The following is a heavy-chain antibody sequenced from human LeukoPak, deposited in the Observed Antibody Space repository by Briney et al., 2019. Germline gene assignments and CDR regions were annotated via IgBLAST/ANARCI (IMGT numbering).Heavy chain of an antibody. CDR3: ASRPSSGGDY. D-gene: IGHD1-26*01. Sequence: PSESLSLTCAVYGASFSGYYWSWIRQPPGEGLEWIGEINHSGSTHYNPSHKRRLTISVDTSKTQYSPKRSSVTAADTAVYYCASRPSSGGDYWGEGTLDTVSS. CDR2: INHSGST. V-gene: IGHV4-34*01. J-gene: IGHJ4*02. CDR1: GASFSGYY.